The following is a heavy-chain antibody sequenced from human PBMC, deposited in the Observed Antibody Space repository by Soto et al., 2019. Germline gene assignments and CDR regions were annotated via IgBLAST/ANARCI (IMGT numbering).Heavy chain of an antibody. J-gene: IGHJ4*02. CDR1: GGSISSSNW. CDR3: ARVSAAGTHFDY. V-gene: IGHV4-4*02. Sequence: QVQLQESGPGLVKPSGTLSLTCAVSGGSISSSNWWSWVRQPPGKGLEWIGEIYHSGSTNYNPSRXSXXTRSVDKSKTRSPLKLSSVTAADTAVYYCARVSAAGTHFDYWGQGALVTVSS. CDR2: IYHSGST. D-gene: IGHD6-13*01.